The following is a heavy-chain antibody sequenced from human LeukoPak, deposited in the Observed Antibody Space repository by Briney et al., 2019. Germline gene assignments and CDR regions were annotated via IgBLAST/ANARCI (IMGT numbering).Heavy chain of an antibody. V-gene: IGHV5-51*01. CDR3: ARQRRSSGWPNDY. Sequence: GESLKISFKGSGYSFTSYWIAWVRQMPGKGLEWMGIIYPDDSDTRYSPSFQGQVTITADKSISTAYLQWSSLKASDNAMYYCARQRRSSGWPNDYWGQGTLVTVFS. J-gene: IGHJ4*02. CDR2: IYPDDSDT. D-gene: IGHD6-19*01. CDR1: GYSFTSYW.